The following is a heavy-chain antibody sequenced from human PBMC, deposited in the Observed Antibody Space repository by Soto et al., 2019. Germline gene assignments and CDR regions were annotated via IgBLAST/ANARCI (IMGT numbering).Heavy chain of an antibody. CDR1: YGSISSGGYS. D-gene: IGHD4-17*01. J-gene: IGHJ4*02. V-gene: IGHV4-30-2*02. CDR3: ARSNGDYGEY. CDR2: IYHSGST. Sequence: TSETLSHTCTVSYGSISSGGYSWSWIRQPPGKGLEWIGYIYHSGSTYYNPSLKSRVTISVDTSKNQFSLKLSSVTAADTAVYYCARSNGDYGEYWSQGTLVTVSS.